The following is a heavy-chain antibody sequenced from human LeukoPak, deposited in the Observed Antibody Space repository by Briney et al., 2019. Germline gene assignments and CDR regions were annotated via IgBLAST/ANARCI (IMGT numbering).Heavy chain of an antibody. CDR1: GFIFIKSG. CDR2: ISLNGGST. V-gene: IGHV3-64D*06. Sequence: GGSLPLTRSACGFIFIKSGLYWVRQAPGKGLEYVSAISLNGGSTYYADSVKGRFTISRDNSKDTMYLQMSSLRAEDTAVYYCVKTFATERENFDYWGQGTLVTVSS. D-gene: IGHD2/OR15-2a*01. CDR3: VKTFATERENFDY. J-gene: IGHJ4*02.